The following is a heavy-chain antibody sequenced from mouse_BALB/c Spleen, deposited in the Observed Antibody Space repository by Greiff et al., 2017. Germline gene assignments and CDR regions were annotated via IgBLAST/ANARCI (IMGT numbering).Heavy chain of an antibody. CDR3: ARKGYYPYWYFDV. D-gene: IGHD2-3*01. V-gene: IGHV1-4*02. CDR2: INPSSGYT. J-gene: IGHJ1*01. CDR1: GYTFTSYT. Sequence: VQLQQSAAELARPGASVKMSCKASGYTFTSYTMHWVKQRPGQGLEWIGYINPSSGYTEYNQKFKDKTTLTADKSSSTAYMQLSSLTSEDSAVYYCARKGYYPYWYFDVWGAGTTVTVSS.